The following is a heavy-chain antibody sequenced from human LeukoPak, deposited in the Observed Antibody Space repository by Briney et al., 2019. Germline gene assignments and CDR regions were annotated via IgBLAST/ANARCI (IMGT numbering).Heavy chain of an antibody. CDR1: GGSLSGYY. V-gene: IGHV4-34*01. Sequence: SETLSLTCAVYGGSLSGYYWSWIRQPPGKGLEWIGEINHSGSTNYNPSLKSRVTISVDTSKNQFSLKLSSVTAADTAVYYCARHAVGNGGYYYYYYMDVWGKGTTVTISS. CDR3: ARHAVGNGGYYYYYYMDV. CDR2: INHSGST. J-gene: IGHJ6*03. D-gene: IGHD2-8*01.